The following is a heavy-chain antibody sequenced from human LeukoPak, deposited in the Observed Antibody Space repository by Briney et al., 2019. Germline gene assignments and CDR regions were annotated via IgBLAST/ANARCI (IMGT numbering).Heavy chain of an antibody. D-gene: IGHD4-17*01. V-gene: IGHV4-38-2*02. CDR1: GYSISSGYY. CDR3: ARDGPVGDYIHDAFDI. CDR2: IYHSGST. J-gene: IGHJ3*02. Sequence: PSETLSLTCAVPGYSISSGYYWGWIRQPPGKGLEWIGSIYHSGSTYYNPSLKSRVTISVDTSKNQFSLKLSSVTAADTAVYYCARDGPVGDYIHDAFDIWGQGTMVTVSS.